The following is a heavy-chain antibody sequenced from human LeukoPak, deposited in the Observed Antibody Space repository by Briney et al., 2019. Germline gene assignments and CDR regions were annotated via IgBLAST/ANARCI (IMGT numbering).Heavy chain of an antibody. CDR3: ARDKGSGWYSYYGMDV. CDR1: GFTFDDYG. D-gene: IGHD6-19*01. Sequence: GGSLRLSCAASGFTFDDYGMSWVRQAPGKGLEWVSGINWNGGSTAYADSVKGRFTISRDNAKNSLYLQMNSLRAEDTALYHCARDKGSGWYSYYGMDVWGQGTTVTVSS. V-gene: IGHV3-20*01. J-gene: IGHJ6*02. CDR2: INWNGGST.